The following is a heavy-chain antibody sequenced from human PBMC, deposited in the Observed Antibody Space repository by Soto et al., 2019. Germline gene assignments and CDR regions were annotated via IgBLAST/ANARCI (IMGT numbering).Heavy chain of an antibody. CDR3: ARDHGSEDGSGSYSTY. J-gene: IGHJ4*02. D-gene: IGHD3-10*01. V-gene: IGHV3-11*06. Sequence: XESLLLSCAASGFTFSDYYMSWIRQAPGKGLEWVSYISSSSSYTNYADSVKGRFTISRDNAKNSLYLQMNSLRAEDTAVYYCARDHGSEDGSGSYSTYWGQGTLVTVSS. CDR2: ISSSSSYT. CDR1: GFTFSDYY.